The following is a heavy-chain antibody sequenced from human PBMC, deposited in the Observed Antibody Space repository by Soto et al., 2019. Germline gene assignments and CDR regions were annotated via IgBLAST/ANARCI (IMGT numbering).Heavy chain of an antibody. D-gene: IGHD3-16*01. Sequence: ASVKVSCKASGYKFITYGITWVRQAPGQGLEWMGGISTYNGNTDYAQSLQDRVTMTTDTSTSTVYMELGSLRSDDTAVYYCARGLGTNGLDVWGQGTAVTVSS. V-gene: IGHV1-18*04. J-gene: IGHJ6*02. CDR3: ARGLGTNGLDV. CDR1: GYKFITYG. CDR2: ISTYNGNT.